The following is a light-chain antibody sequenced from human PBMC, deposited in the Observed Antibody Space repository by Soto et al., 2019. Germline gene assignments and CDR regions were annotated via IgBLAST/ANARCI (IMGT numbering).Light chain of an antibody. CDR3: QTWGTGIVV. J-gene: IGLJ2*01. Sequence: QLVLTQSPSASASLGASLKLTCTLSSGHSTYAIAWLQQQPEKGPRYLRELNSDGSHSKGDGIPDRFSGSSSGAERYLTISSLQSEDEADYYCQTWGTGIVVFGGGTKLTVL. V-gene: IGLV4-69*02. CDR1: SGHSTYA. CDR2: LNSDGSH.